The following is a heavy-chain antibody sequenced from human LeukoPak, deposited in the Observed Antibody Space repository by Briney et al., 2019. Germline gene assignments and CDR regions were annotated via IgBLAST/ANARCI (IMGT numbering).Heavy chain of an antibody. CDR2: IYYSGST. D-gene: IGHD3-22*01. V-gene: IGHV4-39*07. CDR3: ARNRGYYYHSSGYLS. J-gene: IGHJ5*02. CDR1: GGSIRRSSYY. Sequence: SETLSLTCTVSGGSIRRSSYYWGWIRQPPGKGLEWIGSIYYSGSTYYNPSLKSRVTISVDTSKNQFSLKLSSVTAADTAVYYCARNRGYYYHSSGYLSWGQGTLVTVSS.